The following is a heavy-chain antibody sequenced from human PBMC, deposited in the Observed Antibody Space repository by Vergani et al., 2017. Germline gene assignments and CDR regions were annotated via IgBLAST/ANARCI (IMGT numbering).Heavy chain of an antibody. Sequence: QVQLQESGPGLVKPSQTLSLTCTVSGGSISSGNYYWSWIRQPAGKGLEWIGRIYTSGSTNYNPSLKSRVTMSVDTSKNQFSLKLSSVTAADTAVYYCARGSAAGTYNWGQGTLVTVSS. CDR3: ARGSAAGTYN. CDR1: GGSISSGNYY. D-gene: IGHD6-13*01. V-gene: IGHV4-61*02. J-gene: IGHJ4*02. CDR2: IYTSGST.